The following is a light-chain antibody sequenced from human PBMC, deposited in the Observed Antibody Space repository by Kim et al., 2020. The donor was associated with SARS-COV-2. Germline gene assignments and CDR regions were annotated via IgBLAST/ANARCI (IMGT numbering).Light chain of an antibody. J-gene: IGLJ3*02. CDR1: SENVGRQG. CDR2: KDN. CDR3: VAWDKSLNGWV. Sequence: ATHTGIGDSENVGRQGAAWLQHHQGQPPKLLSYKDNSRPSGISERISAFRSGNTASLTITGLLPEDAADYYCVAWDKSLNGWVFGGGTQLTVL. V-gene: IGLV10-54*01.